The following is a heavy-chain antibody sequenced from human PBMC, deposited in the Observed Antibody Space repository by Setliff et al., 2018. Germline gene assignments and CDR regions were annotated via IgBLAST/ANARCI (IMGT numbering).Heavy chain of an antibody. J-gene: IGHJ4*02. CDR1: GFTFSSYW. D-gene: IGHD1-1*01. V-gene: IGHV3-66*01. Sequence: AGGSLRLSCAASGFTFSSYWMSWVRQAPGKGLEWVSVIYSGGSTYYADSVKGRFTISRDNSKNTLYLQMNSLRAEDTAVYYCARDHNYAYDYWGQGTLVTVSS. CDR2: IYSGGST. CDR3: ARDHNYAYDY.